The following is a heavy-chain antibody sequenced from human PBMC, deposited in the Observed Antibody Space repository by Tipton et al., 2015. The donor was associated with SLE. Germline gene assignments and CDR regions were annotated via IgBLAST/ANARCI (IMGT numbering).Heavy chain of an antibody. Sequence: SLRLSCAASGFTFSSYAMSWVRQAPGKGLEWVSVIYSGGSSTYYADSVKGRFTISRDNAKNSLYLKMNSLRAEDTAVDYCARGSEGSISWYGEDYWGQGTLVTVSS. D-gene: IGHD6-13*01. CDR1: GFTFSSYA. CDR3: ARGSEGSISWYGEDY. V-gene: IGHV3-23*03. J-gene: IGHJ4*02. CDR2: IYSGGSST.